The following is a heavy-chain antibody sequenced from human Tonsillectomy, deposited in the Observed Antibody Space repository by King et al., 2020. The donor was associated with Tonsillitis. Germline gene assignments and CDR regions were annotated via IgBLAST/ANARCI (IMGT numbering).Heavy chain of an antibody. V-gene: IGHV4-59*01. CDR3: AREAGGYYYYGMDV. Sequence: VQLQESGPGLVKPSETLSLTCTVSGGSISSYYWSWIRQPPGKGLEWIGYIYYSGSTNYNPSLKSRVTISVDTSKNQFSLKLSSVTAADTAVYYCAREAGGYYYYGMDVWGQGTTVTVSS. CDR2: IYYSGST. CDR1: GGSISSYY. D-gene: IGHD3-10*01. J-gene: IGHJ6*02.